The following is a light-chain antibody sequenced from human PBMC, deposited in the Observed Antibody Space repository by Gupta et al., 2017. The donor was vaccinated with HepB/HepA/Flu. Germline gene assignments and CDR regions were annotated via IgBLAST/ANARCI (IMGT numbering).Light chain of an antibody. CDR2: GAS. CDR1: QSVTTN. J-gene: IGKJ1*01. CDR3: QQYGGAPRT. Sequence: EIVLMQSPGTLSLSPGERATLSCRATQSVTTNLAWYQQKPGQAPRLLIYGASNRAAGVPDRFSGSGYGTDFILTISRLEPEDFAVYYCQQYGGAPRTFGQGTKVETK. V-gene: IGKV3-20*01.